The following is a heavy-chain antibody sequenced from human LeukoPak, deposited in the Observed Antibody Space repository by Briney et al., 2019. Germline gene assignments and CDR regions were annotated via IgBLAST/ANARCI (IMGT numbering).Heavy chain of an antibody. J-gene: IGHJ4*02. CDR1: GGSISSSSYY. V-gene: IGHV4-39*01. D-gene: IGHD2-21*01. Sequence: SETLSLTCTVSGGSISSSSYYWGWIRQPPGEGLEWIGTIFYSGNTYYNPSLKSRVTISVDTSKNQFSLKVSSVTAADTAVYYCARHLIPTVPYSPFDYWGQGTLVIVSS. CDR3: ARHLIPTVPYSPFDY. CDR2: IFYSGNT.